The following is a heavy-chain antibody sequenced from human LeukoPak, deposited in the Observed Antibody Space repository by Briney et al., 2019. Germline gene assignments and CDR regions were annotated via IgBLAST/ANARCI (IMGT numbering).Heavy chain of an antibody. CDR1: GGSISSYY. V-gene: IGHV4-59*08. CDR3: ARYDEASSSSYWFDP. Sequence: PSETLSLTCTVSGGSISSYYWSWIRQPPGKGLEWIGYIYYSGSPNYNPSLKSRVTISVDTSKNQFSLKLSSVTAADTAVYYCARYDEASSSSYWFDPWGQGALVTVSS. D-gene: IGHD6-13*01. J-gene: IGHJ5*02. CDR2: IYYSGSP.